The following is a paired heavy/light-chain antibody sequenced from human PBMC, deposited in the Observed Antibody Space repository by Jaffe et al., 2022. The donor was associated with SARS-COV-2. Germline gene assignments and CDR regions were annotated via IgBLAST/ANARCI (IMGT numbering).Light chain of an antibody. Sequence: DIVMTQSPLSLPVTPGEPASISCRSSQSLLHSNRYNYLDWYLQKPGQSPQLLIYLGSNRASGVPDRFSGSGSGTDFTLKISRVEAEDVGVYYCMQALQIPRTFGQGTKLEI. V-gene: IGKV2-28*01. J-gene: IGKJ2*01. CDR1: QSLLHSNRYNY. CDR3: MQALQIPRT. CDR2: LGS.
Heavy chain of an antibody. V-gene: IGHV1-46*01. CDR1: GYNFTNFY. J-gene: IGHJ4*02. CDR3: AREWGGHSFDY. D-gene: IGHD3-16*01. CDR2: INPSGGNT. Sequence: QVQLVQSGAEVKTPGASMKLSCKASGYNFTNFYIHWLRQAPGQGLEWMGIINPSGGNTGYAEKFQGRVTVTRDTSTSTVYMELGSLTSEDTAVYSCAREWGGHSFDYWGQGTPVTVSS.